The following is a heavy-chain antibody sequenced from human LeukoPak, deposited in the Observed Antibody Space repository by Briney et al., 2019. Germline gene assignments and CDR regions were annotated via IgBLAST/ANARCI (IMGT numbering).Heavy chain of an antibody. D-gene: IGHD2-2*02. V-gene: IGHV1-18*01. CDR1: GYTFTSYG. Sequence: ASVKVSCKASGYTFTSYGISWVRQAPGQGLEWMGWISAYNGNTNYAQKFQGRVTITRDTSASTAYMELSSLRSEDTAVYYCAAVVVPAAIIPPYGMDVWGQGTTVTVSS. CDR2: ISAYNGNT. CDR3: AAVVVPAAIIPPYGMDV. J-gene: IGHJ6*02.